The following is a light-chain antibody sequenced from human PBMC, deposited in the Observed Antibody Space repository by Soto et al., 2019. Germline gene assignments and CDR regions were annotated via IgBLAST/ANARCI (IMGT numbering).Light chain of an antibody. CDR3: QQHAGSPWT. CDR1: QSVSSSY. Sequence: EIVLTQSPGTLSLSPGERATLSCRASQSVSSSYLAWFPQKPGQAPSLLIYVASTMETGFPDSFIGSGSRTDFTLTISRLEPEDFSVDYCQQHAGSPWTSGPGTKVDIK. J-gene: IGKJ1*01. V-gene: IGKV3-20*01. CDR2: VAS.